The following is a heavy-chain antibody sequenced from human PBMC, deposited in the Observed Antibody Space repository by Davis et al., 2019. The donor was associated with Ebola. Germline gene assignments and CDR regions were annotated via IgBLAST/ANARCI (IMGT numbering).Heavy chain of an antibody. V-gene: IGHV4-59*01. CDR3: ARDATMVQGVIIADAFDI. Sequence: SETLSLTCTVSGGSISSYYWSWIRQPPGKGLEWIGYIYYSGSTNYNPSLKSRVTISVDTSTNQFSLKLSSVTAADTAVYYCARDATMVQGVIIADAFDIWGQGTMVTVSS. CDR2: IYYSGST. J-gene: IGHJ3*02. D-gene: IGHD3-10*01. CDR1: GGSISSYY.